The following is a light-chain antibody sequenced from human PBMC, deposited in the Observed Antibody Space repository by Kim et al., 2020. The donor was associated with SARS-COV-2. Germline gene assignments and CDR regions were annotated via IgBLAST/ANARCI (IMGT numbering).Light chain of an antibody. J-gene: IGLJ3*02. CDR1: SGHSSSD. Sequence: QPVLTQSPSASASLGASVKLTCTLNSGHSSSDIAWHQHQPEKGPRYLMKLNSDGSHSKGDGVPDLFSGSSSGAERYLTISSLQSEDEADYYCQTWGTGNWMFGGGTKLTVL. CDR2: LNSDGSH. V-gene: IGLV4-69*01. CDR3: QTWGTGNWM.